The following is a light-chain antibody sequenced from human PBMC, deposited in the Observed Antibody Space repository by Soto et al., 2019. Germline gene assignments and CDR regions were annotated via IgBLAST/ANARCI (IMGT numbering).Light chain of an antibody. Sequence: SYEPTQPPSVSVAPGQTARITCGGTNIGSKSVHWYQQKPGQAPVLVVYDDSDRPSGIPERFSGSNSGNTATLTISRVEAGDEADYYCQVWDSSSDHVVFGGGTKLTVL. CDR2: DDS. CDR3: QVWDSSSDHVV. J-gene: IGLJ2*01. CDR1: NIGSKS. V-gene: IGLV3-21*02.